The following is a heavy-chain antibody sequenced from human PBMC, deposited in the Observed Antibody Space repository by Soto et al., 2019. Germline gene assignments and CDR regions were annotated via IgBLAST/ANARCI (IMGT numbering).Heavy chain of an antibody. CDR1: GYIFTRYL. CDR2: IYLGDSDT. J-gene: IGHJ4*02. Sequence: GASLEISCKGSGYIFTRYLIGCVRQMPGKGLEWMGIIYLGDSDTRYSPSFQGQLTISADKSISTAYLQWSSLKASDTAMYYCARQTYCSSPSGYTVESCGEGTLVTVS. V-gene: IGHV5-51*01. D-gene: IGHD2-2*02. CDR3: ARQTYCSSPSGYTVES.